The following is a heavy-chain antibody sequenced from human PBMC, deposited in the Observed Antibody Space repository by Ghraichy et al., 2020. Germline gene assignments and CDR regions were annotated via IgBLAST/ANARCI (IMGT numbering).Heavy chain of an antibody. CDR1: GGSFSGYY. CDR3: ASLNGYSGYLRMFPEDY. Sequence: SETLSLTCAVYGGSFSGYYWSWIRQPPGKGLEWIGEINHSGSTNYNPSLKSRVTISVDTSKNQFSLKLSSVTAADTAVYYCASLNGYSGYLRMFPEDYWGQGTLVTVSS. D-gene: IGHD5-12*01. V-gene: IGHV4-34*01. CDR2: INHSGST. J-gene: IGHJ4*02.